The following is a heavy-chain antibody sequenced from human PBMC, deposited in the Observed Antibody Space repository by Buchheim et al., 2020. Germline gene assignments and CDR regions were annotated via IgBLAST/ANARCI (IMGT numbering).Heavy chain of an antibody. D-gene: IGHD3-3*01. CDR3: ARQIMIFGVVVVNDYYYGMDV. CDR1: GGSISSSSYY. Sequence: QLQLQESGPGLVKPSETLSLTCTVSGGSISSSSYYWGWIRQPPGKGLEWIGSIYYSGSTYYNPSLKSRVTISVDTSKNQFSLKLSSVTAADTAVYYCARQIMIFGVVVVNDYYYGMDVWGQGTT. CDR2: IYYSGST. J-gene: IGHJ6*02. V-gene: IGHV4-39*01.